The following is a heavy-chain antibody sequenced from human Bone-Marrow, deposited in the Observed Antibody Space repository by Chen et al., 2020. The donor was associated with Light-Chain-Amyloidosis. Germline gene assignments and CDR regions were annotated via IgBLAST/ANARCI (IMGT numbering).Heavy chain of an antibody. V-gene: IGHV3-21*01. CDR3: ARFTYPQH. Sequence: EVQLVQSGGGLVQPGGSLRLSCAASTFTISEYWMHWVRQAPGKGLEWVSSISSSSSYIYYADSVKGRFTISRDNAKNSLYLQMNSLRAEDTAVYYCARFTYPQHWGQGTLVTVSS. CDR1: TFTISEYW. CDR2: ISSSSSYI. J-gene: IGHJ1*01. D-gene: IGHD3-10*01.